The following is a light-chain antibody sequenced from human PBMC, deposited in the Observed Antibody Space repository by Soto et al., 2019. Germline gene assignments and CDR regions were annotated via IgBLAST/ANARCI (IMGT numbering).Light chain of an antibody. CDR1: ISNIGNNY. J-gene: IGLJ1*01. V-gene: IGLV1-51*01. Sequence: QSVLTQPPSVSAAPGQKFTISFSVRISNIGNNYVSWYQQLPGTAPKLLIYDNDKRPSGIPDRFSGSKSGTSATLGITGLQTGDEADYYCGTWGTSLSARVFGTGTKVTVL. CDR2: DND. CDR3: GTWGTSLSARV.